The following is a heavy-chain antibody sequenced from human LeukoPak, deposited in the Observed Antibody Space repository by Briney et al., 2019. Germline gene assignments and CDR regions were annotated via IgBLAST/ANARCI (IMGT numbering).Heavy chain of an antibody. Sequence: ASVKVSCKASGGTFSSYAISWVRQAPGQGLEWMGRIIPILGIANYAQKFQGRVTITADKSTSTAYMELSSLRSEDTAVYYCARLGSIAARVFDYWGQGTLVTVSS. CDR1: GGTFSSYA. CDR3: ARLGSIAARVFDY. CDR2: IIPILGIA. V-gene: IGHV1-69*04. D-gene: IGHD6-6*01. J-gene: IGHJ4*02.